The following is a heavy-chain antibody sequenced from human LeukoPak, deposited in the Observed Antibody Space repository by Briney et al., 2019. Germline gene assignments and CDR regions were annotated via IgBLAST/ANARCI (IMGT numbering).Heavy chain of an antibody. CDR3: ARRVGDKDYFDY. CDR1: GGSISSYY. V-gene: IGHV4-59*01. J-gene: IGHJ4*02. Sequence: SETLSLTCTVSGGSISSYYWSWIRQPPGKGLEWIGYIHYSGSTNYNNSLKSRVTISVDTSKNQFSLKLSSVTAADTAVYYCARRVGDKDYFDYWGQGTLVTVSS. CDR2: IHYSGST. D-gene: IGHD1-26*01.